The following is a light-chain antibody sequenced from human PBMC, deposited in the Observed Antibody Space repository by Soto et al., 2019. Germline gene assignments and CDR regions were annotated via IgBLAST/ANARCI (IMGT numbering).Light chain of an antibody. J-gene: IGLJ2*01. CDR3: QSYDSSLSGSV. Sequence: QYVLTRPPSVSGAPGQRVTISCTGSSSNIGAGYDVHWYQQLPGTAPKLLIYGNSNRRSGVPDRFSGSKSGTSASLAITGLQAEDDAYYSCQSYDSSLSGSVFGGGTKLTVL. CDR1: SSNIGAGYD. CDR2: GNS. V-gene: IGLV1-40*01.